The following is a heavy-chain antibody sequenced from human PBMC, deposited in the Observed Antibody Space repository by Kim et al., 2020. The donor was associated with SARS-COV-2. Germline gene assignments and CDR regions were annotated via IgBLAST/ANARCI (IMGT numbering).Heavy chain of an antibody. CDR1: GFTFSSYW. Sequence: GGSLRLSCAASGFTFSSYWMHWVRQAPGKGLVWVSRINSDGSSTSYADSVKGRFTISRDNAKNTLYLQMNSLRAEDTAVYYCASDDYGDYYYGMDVWGQGTPVTVSS. V-gene: IGHV3-74*01. CDR3: ASDDYGDYYYGMDV. CDR2: INSDGSST. D-gene: IGHD4-17*01. J-gene: IGHJ6*02.